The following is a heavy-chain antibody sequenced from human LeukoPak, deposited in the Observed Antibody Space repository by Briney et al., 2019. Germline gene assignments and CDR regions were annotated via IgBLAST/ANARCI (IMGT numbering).Heavy chain of an antibody. J-gene: IGHJ4*02. V-gene: IGHV4-34*01. CDR3: ARVHRIAARSRYYFDN. CDR2: INHSGST. Sequence: SETLSLTCAVYGGSFSGYYWSWMRQPPGKGLEWIGGINHSGSTNYNPPLKSRVTMSVDTSKNQFSLTLSSVTAADTAVYYCARVHRIAARSRYYFDNWGQGTLVTVSP. CDR1: GGSFSGYY. D-gene: IGHD6-6*01.